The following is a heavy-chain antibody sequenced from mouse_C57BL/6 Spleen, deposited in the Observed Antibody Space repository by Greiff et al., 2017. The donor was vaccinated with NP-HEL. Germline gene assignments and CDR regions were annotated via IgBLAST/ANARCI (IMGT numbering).Heavy chain of an antibody. CDR3: ARGYDYYFDY. CDR1: GYTFTSYW. CDR2: IYPSDSET. Sequence: QVQLQQPGAELVRPGSSVKLSCKASGYTFTSYWMDWVKQRPGQGLEWIGNIYPSDSETHYNQKFKDKATLTVDKSSSTAYMQLNSLTSEDSAVYYCARGYDYYFDYWGQGTTLTVSS. J-gene: IGHJ2*01. D-gene: IGHD2-4*01. V-gene: IGHV1-61*01.